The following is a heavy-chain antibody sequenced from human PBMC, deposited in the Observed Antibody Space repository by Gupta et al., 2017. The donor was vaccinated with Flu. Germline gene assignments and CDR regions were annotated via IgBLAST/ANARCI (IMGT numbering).Heavy chain of an antibody. D-gene: IGHD2-15*01. CDR2: IIPVVGPT. Sequence: INWVRRAPGQGLEWMGGIIPVVGPTKDAQKFQGRVTITADESTNTAYLELSSLRSEDTAVYYCARKGGGHCSGGTCYSFDYWGQGTLVTVSS. J-gene: IGHJ4*02. CDR3: ARKGGGHCSGGTCYSFDY. V-gene: IGHV1-69*01.